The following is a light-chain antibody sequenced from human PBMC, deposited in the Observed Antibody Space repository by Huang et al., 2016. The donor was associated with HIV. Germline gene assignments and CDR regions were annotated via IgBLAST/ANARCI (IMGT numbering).Light chain of an antibody. CDR1: QSVDSSY. CDR2: GAS. CDR3: QQYGSSPPKLT. Sequence: EIVLTQSPGTLSLSPGECAHLSCRASQSVDSSYLAWYQQKPGQAPRLLIYGASSRATDIPDRFSGSGAGRDFTLTISRREPEEFAVYYCQQYGSSPPKLTFGGGTKVEMK. J-gene: IGKJ4*01. V-gene: IGKV3-20*01.